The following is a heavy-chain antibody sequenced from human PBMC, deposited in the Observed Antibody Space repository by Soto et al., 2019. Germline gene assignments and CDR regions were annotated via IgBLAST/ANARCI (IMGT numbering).Heavy chain of an antibody. CDR1: GFTFSSYS. CDR2: ISSSSSYI. V-gene: IGHV3-21*01. CDR3: ARDPSVTSPRYSSGWYGAFDI. Sequence: GGSLRLSCAASGFTFSSYSMNWVRQAPGKGLEWVSSISSSSSYIYYADSVKGRFTISRDNAKNSLYLQMNSLRAEDTAVYYCARDPSVTSPRYSSGWYGAFDIWGQGTMVTVSS. J-gene: IGHJ3*02. D-gene: IGHD6-19*01.